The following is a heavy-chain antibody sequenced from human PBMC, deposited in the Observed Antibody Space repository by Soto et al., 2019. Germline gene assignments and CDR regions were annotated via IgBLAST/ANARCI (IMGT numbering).Heavy chain of an antibody. J-gene: IGHJ4*02. CDR3: ARDPSHCSGGSCYDYFAY. D-gene: IGHD2-15*01. V-gene: IGHV4-4*02. CDR1: GGSISSSNW. CDR2: IYHSGST. Sequence: QVQLQESGPGLVKPSGTLSLTCAVSGGSISSSNWWSWVRQPPGKGLEWIGEIYHSGSTNYNPSLKSRVTIPVDKSKNQSSLKLSSVTAADTAVYYCARDPSHCSGGSCYDYFAYWGQGTLVTVSS.